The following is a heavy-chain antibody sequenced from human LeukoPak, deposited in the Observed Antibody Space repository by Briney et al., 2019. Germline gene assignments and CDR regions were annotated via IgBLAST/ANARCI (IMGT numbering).Heavy chain of an antibody. V-gene: IGHV3-74*01. CDR2: MNSDESDT. J-gene: IGHJ4*02. CDR3: ARGTEVAFDY. Sequence: PGGSLRLSCVASGFTFSSHWMHWVRQTPEKGLVWVSRMNSDESDTNYADSVNGRFTISRDNAKNTLYLQMNSLRVEDTAKYYCARGTEVAFDYWGQGPLVTVSS. CDR1: GFTFSSHW.